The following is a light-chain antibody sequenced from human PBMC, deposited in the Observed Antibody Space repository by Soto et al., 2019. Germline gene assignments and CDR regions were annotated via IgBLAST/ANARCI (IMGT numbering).Light chain of an antibody. Sequence: DIQMTQSPSTLSASVGDRVTNTCRASQSISSGLAWYQQKPGKAPKLLIYKASSLESGVPSRFSGSGSGTEFTLTISSLQPDDFATYYCQQYNSYPLTFGPGIKVDIK. CDR3: QQYNSYPLT. J-gene: IGKJ3*01. CDR1: QSISSG. CDR2: KAS. V-gene: IGKV1-5*03.